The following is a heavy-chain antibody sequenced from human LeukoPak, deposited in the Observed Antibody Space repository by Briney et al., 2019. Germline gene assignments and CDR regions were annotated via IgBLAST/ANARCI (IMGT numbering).Heavy chain of an antibody. CDR1: GYTFTSYD. D-gene: IGHD3-3*01. V-gene: IGHV1-8*01. CDR3: ARGRGRFFKMWFDP. CDR2: MNPNSGNT. Sequence: GASVKVSCKASGYTFTSYDINWVRQATGQGLEWMGWMNPNSGNTGYAQKFQGRVTITRNTSISTAYMELSSLRSEDTAVYYCARGRGRFFKMWFDPWGQGTLVTVSS. J-gene: IGHJ5*02.